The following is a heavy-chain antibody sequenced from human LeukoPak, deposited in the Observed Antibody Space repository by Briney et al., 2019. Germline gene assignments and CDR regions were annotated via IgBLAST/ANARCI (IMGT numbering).Heavy chain of an antibody. J-gene: IGHJ6*03. V-gene: IGHV3-7*01. CDR3: ARENYYYYYMDV. CDR1: GFTFSSYW. CDR2: IKQDGSEK. Sequence: GGSLRLSCAASGFTFSSYWMSWVRQAPGKGLEWVANIKQDGSEKYYVDSVKGRFTISRDNAKNSLDLPMNSLRAEDTAVYYCARENYYYYYMDVWGKGTTVTVSS.